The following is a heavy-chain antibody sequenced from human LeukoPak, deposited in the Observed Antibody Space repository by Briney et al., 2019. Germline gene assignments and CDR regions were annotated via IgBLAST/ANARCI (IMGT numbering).Heavy chain of an antibody. J-gene: IGHJ6*03. CDR2: IKQDGSEK. V-gene: IGHV3-7*01. D-gene: IGHD2-2*01. CDR1: GFTFSSYW. Sequence: GGSLRLSCAASGFTFSSYWMSWVRQAPGKGLEWVANIKQDGSEKYYVDSVKGRFTISRDNAKNSLYLQMNSLRAEDTAVYYCARERIGYCSRTSCYLERYYYYMDVWGKGTTVTVSS. CDR3: ARERIGYCSRTSCYLERYYYYMDV.